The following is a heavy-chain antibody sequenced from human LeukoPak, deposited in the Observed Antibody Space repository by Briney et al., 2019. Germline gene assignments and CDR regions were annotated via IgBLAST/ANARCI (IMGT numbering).Heavy chain of an antibody. CDR1: GYTFTIYG. V-gene: IGHV1-18*04. CDR2: ISAYNGNT. Sequence: ASVKVSCKASGYTFTIYGSSWVRQAPGQGVEGMGWISAYNGNTNYTQRLQGRVTMTTDTSTSTAYMELRSLRSDDTAVYYCARSYGMDVWGKGTTVTVSS. CDR3: ARSYGMDV. J-gene: IGHJ6*04.